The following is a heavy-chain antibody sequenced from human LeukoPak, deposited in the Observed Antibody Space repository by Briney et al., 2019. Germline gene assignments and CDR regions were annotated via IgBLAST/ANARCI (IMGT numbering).Heavy chain of an antibody. Sequence: PGGSLRLSCAASGFTFSSYWMSWVRQAPGKGLEWVANIKQDGSEKYYADSVKGRFTISRDNSKNTLYLQMNSLRAEDTAVYYCARKSADDILTGYYIRYYMDVWGKGTTVTISS. CDR2: IKQDGSEK. CDR3: ARKSADDILTGYYIRYYMDV. V-gene: IGHV3-7*01. CDR1: GFTFSSYW. D-gene: IGHD3-9*01. J-gene: IGHJ6*03.